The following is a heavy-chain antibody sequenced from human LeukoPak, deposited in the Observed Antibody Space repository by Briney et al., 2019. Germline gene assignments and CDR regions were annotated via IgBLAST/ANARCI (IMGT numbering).Heavy chain of an antibody. J-gene: IGHJ6*03. Sequence: PGGALRLSCAASGFTLSSYAMSWVRQAPGKGLEWVSAISGSGGSTYYADSVKGRFTISRDNSKNTLYLQMNSLRAEDTAVYYCAKDLTGLGHMDVWGKGTTVTVSS. CDR2: ISGSGGST. CDR3: AKDLTGLGHMDV. CDR1: GFTLSSYA. D-gene: IGHD7-27*01. V-gene: IGHV3-23*01.